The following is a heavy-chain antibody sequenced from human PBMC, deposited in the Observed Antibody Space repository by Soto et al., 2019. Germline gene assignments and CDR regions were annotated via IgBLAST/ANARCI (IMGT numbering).Heavy chain of an antibody. CDR3: ARDLGSTNYYFDY. V-gene: IGHV3-33*01. D-gene: IGHD1-1*01. CDR1: GFTFSNFG. Sequence: QVQLVESGGGVVQPGRSLRLSCVTSGFTFSNFGMHWVRQAPGKGLEWVALMWYNGSKKYYSDFVKGRFTISRDDSKNTLYLQMDSLTAEDTAVYYCARDLGSTNYYFDYWGLGTLVIVSS. J-gene: IGHJ4*02. CDR2: MWYNGSKK.